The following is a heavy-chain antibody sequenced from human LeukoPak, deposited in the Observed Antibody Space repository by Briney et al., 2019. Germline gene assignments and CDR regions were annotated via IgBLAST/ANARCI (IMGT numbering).Heavy chain of an antibody. V-gene: IGHV3-21*01. J-gene: IGHJ4*02. CDR3: ARDVSYSSDFNY. CDR1: GLTFTIYT. Sequence: GSLRLSCAASGLTFTIYTMNWFRQAPGKGLEWVSSISSSSSYIFYADSMKGRFTISRDNAKNSLYLQMNSLRAEDTAVYYCARDVSYSSDFNYWGQGTLVTVSS. D-gene: IGHD6-19*01. CDR2: ISSSSSYI.